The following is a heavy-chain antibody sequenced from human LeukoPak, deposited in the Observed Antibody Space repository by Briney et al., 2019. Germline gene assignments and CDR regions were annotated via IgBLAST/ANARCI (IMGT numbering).Heavy chain of an antibody. Sequence: PGGSLRLSCAASGFSLSNYWMNWVRQAPGKGLEWVANIKQDGSEKNYVDSVKGRFTISRDNAKNSLILQMNSLRDEDTAVYYCARGLVGATLYFDYWGQGTLVTVSS. V-gene: IGHV3-7*01. CDR1: GFSLSNYW. J-gene: IGHJ4*02. CDR2: IKQDGSEK. D-gene: IGHD1-26*01. CDR3: ARGLVGATLYFDY.